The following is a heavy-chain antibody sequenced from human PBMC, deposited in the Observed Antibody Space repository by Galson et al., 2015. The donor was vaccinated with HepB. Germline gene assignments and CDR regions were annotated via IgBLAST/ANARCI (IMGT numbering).Heavy chain of an antibody. D-gene: IGHD6-13*01. Sequence: SVKVSCKASGYTFTSYAMNWVRQAPGQGLEWMGWINTNTGNPTYAQGFTGRFVFSLDTSVSTAYLQISSLMAEDTAVYYCARYESQQLVTIDYWGQGTLVTVSS. CDR3: ARYESQQLVTIDY. J-gene: IGHJ4*02. CDR2: INTNTGNP. V-gene: IGHV7-4-1*02. CDR1: GYTFTSYA.